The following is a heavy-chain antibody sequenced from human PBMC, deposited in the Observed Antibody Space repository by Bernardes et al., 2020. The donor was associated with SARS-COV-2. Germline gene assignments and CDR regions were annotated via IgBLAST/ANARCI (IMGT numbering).Heavy chain of an antibody. D-gene: IGHD2-2*01. CDR2: IHHSGST. CDR3: ARPLDCNGTSCSDY. Sequence: ETLSLTCAVYGGSFSDFYWRWSWIRQPPGKGLEWVGEIHHSGSTNYNPSLKSRVTMSVDTSKNQFSLKLTSVTAADTAVYYCARPLDCNGTSCSDYWGQGTLVTVSS. J-gene: IGHJ4*02. CDR1: GGSFSDFY. V-gene: IGHV4-34*01.